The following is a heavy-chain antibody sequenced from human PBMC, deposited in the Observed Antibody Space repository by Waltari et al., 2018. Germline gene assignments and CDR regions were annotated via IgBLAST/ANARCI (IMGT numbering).Heavy chain of an antibody. CDR1: GGTFSSYA. CDR2: IIPILGIA. CDR3: ARVGGYSGYDSLYPDY. Sequence: QVQLVQSGAEVKKPGSSVKVSCKASGGTFSSYAISWVRQAPGQGLEWMGGIIPILGIANYAQKFQGRVTITADKSTSTAYMELSSLRSEDTAVYYCARVGGYSGYDSLYPDYWGQGTLVTVSS. V-gene: IGHV1-69*10. J-gene: IGHJ4*02. D-gene: IGHD5-12*01.